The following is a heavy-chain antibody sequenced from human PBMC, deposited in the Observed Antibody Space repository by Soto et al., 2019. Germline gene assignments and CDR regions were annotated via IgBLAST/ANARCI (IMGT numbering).Heavy chain of an antibody. CDR2: IYYSGST. D-gene: IGHD3-10*01. Sequence: PSETLSLTCAVSSVSVTTNDFSWSWIRQPPGKGLEWIGYIYYSGSTNYNPSLKSRVTISVDTSKNQFSLKLSSVTAADTAMYYCASYYYYGSGAYWGQGTLVTVSS. CDR3: ASYYYYGSGAY. V-gene: IGHV4-61*08. CDR1: SVSVTTNDFS. J-gene: IGHJ4*02.